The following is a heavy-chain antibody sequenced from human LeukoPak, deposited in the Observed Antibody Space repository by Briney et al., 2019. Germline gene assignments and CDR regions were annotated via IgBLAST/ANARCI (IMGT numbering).Heavy chain of an antibody. CDR3: ASHGIVVVRQSDAFDI. Sequence: PGGSLRLSCAASGFTFSSYGMHWVRQAPGKGLEWVAVISYDGSNKYYADSVKGRFTISRDNSKNTLYLQMNSLRAEDTAVYYCASHGIVVVRQSDAFDIWGQGTMVTVSS. D-gene: IGHD3-22*01. CDR1: GFTFSSYG. V-gene: IGHV3-30*03. J-gene: IGHJ3*02. CDR2: ISYDGSNK.